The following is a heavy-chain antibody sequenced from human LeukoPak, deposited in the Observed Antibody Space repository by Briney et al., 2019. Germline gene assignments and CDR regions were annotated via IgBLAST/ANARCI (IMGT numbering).Heavy chain of an antibody. D-gene: IGHD6-19*01. Sequence: ASVKVSCKASGYTFTGYYMHWVRQAPGQGLEWMGWINPNSGGTNYAQKFQGRVTMTRDTSISTVYMELSRLRSDDTAVYYCARDGHSSGWYSYYYYYYYMDVWGKGTTVTVSS. CDR2: INPNSGGT. CDR1: GYTFTGYY. V-gene: IGHV1-2*02. CDR3: ARDGHSSGWYSYYYYYYYMDV. J-gene: IGHJ6*03.